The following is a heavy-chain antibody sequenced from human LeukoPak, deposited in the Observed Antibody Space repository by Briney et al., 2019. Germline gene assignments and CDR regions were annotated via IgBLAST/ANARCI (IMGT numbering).Heavy chain of an antibody. CDR1: GFSFSSYS. D-gene: IGHD5-18*01. CDR3: ARDTAMVLGY. J-gene: IGHJ4*02. Sequence: PGGSLRVSCAASGFSFSSYSMNWVRQAPGKGLEWLSYISSGSGGTTFYADSVKGRFTISRDNVKNSLSLQMTSLRAEDTAVYYCARDTAMVLGYWGQGTLVTVSS. CDR2: ISSGSGGTT. V-gene: IGHV3-48*01.